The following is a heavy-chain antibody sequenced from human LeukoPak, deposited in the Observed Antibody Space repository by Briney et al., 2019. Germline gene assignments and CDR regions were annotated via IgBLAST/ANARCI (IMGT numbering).Heavy chain of an antibody. CDR3: AKSAGVWGRGYFDY. CDR2: ISGSGGST. D-gene: IGHD3-16*01. V-gene: IGHV3-23*01. CDR1: GFTFSTYA. J-gene: IGHJ4*02. Sequence: GGSLRLSCAVSGFTFSTYAMSWVRQAPGKGLEWVSAISGSGGSTYYADSVKGWFTISRDNSKNTLYLQMNSLRAEDTAVYYCAKSAGVWGRGYFDYWGQGTLVTVSS.